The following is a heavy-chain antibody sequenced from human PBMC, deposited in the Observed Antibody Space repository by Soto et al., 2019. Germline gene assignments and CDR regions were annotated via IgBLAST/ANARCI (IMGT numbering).Heavy chain of an antibody. CDR1: GFTFDDYA. V-gene: IGHV3-9*01. CDR2: ISWNSGSI. CDR3: AKDIKGRFPVAGPFDY. D-gene: IGHD6-19*01. Sequence: EVQLVESGGGLVQPGRSLRLSCAASGFTFDDYAMHWVRQAPGKGLEWVSGISWNSGSIGYADSVKGRFTISRDNAKNSLYLQMNSLRAEDTALYYCAKDIKGRFPVAGPFDYWGQGTLVTVSS. J-gene: IGHJ4*02.